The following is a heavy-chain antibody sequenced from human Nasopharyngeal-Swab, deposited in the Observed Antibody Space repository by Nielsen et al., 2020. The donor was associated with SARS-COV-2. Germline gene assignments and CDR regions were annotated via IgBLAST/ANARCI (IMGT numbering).Heavy chain of an antibody. Sequence: ASVKVSCKVSGYTFTNYGIHWVRQAPGQRLEWMGWINPGTVNTKYSQKFQGRVTISRDTSASTAYMELSSLRSEDTAVYYCARAPSVDYYYMDVWGNGTTVTVSS. J-gene: IGHJ6*03. CDR2: INPGTVNT. D-gene: IGHD2-2*01. CDR1: GYTFTNYG. CDR3: ARAPSVDYYYMDV. V-gene: IGHV1-3*01.